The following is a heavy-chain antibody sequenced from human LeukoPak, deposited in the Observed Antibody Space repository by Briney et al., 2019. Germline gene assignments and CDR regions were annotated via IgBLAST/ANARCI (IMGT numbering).Heavy chain of an antibody. J-gene: IGHJ3*02. CDR1: GFTFSRYA. CDR3: VRDTFSPDAFDI. Sequence: GGSLRLSCAASGFTFSRYATSWVRQAPGKGLEWVSAISGSGDRIYYADSVRGRFTISRDNAKNTLYLQMNSLRAEDTAVYYCVRDTFSPDAFDIWGQGTMVTVSS. D-gene: IGHD3-16*01. CDR2: ISGSGDRI. V-gene: IGHV3-23*01.